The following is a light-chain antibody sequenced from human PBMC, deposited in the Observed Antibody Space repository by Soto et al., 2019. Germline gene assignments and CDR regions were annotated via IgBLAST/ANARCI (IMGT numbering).Light chain of an antibody. V-gene: IGKV3-20*01. CDR2: GAS. J-gene: IGKJ1*01. CDR3: QRYDSLRT. CDR1: QSVRRNF. Sequence: SPGTLSLTAGKTATLLCRASQSVRRNFLACYQQNPGQAPRRLSYGASTRATDNPDKFSGSGSGTDFTLTITRLEPEDFAMYYCQRYDSLRTFGQGTKVDNK.